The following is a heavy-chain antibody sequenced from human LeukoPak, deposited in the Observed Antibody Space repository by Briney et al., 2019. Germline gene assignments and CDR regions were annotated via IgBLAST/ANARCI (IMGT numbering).Heavy chain of an antibody. D-gene: IGHD3-10*01. J-gene: IGHJ4*02. Sequence: ATVSVSRKTSGYSLTAFYIHSVRQAARQGLEWRGWIHPIRGDTNYTHKLHGRVTMTRDTSIRAAYLDLSSLRSDDTAVCYCARDGDYVTGSYYRGCIDSWGQGTPVTVSP. CDR1: GYSLTAFY. CDR3: ARDGDYVTGSYYRGCIDS. CDR2: IHPIRGDT. V-gene: IGHV1-2*02.